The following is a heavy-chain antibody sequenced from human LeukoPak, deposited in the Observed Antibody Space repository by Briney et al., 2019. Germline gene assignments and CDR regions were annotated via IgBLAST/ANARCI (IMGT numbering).Heavy chain of an antibody. J-gene: IGHJ6*03. Sequence: GGSLRLSCAASGFTFSSYGVHWVRQAPGKGLEWVAFIRYDGSNKYYADSVKGRFTISRDNSKNTLYLQMNSLRAEDTAVYYCARVGSNWNYYYYYYMDVWGKGTTVTVSS. D-gene: IGHD1-20*01. CDR1: GFTFSSYG. V-gene: IGHV3-30*02. CDR3: ARVGSNWNYYYYYYMDV. CDR2: IRYDGSNK.